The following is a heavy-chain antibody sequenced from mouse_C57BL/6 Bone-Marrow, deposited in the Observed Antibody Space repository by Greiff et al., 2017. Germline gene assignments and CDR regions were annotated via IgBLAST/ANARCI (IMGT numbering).Heavy chain of an antibody. V-gene: IGHV5-4*01. Sequence: EVNVVESGGGLVKPGGSLKLSCAASGFTFSSYAMSWVRQTPEKRLEWVATISDGGSYTYYPDNVKGRFTISRDNAKNNLYLQMSHLKSEDTAMYYCAKEGGAYYYGSSYPFAYWGQGTLVTVSA. J-gene: IGHJ3*01. D-gene: IGHD1-1*01. CDR1: GFTFSSYA. CDR3: AKEGGAYYYGSSYPFAY. CDR2: ISDGGSYT.